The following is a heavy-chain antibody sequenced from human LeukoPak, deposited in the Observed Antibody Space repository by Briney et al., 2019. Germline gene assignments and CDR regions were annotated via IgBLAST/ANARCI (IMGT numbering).Heavy chain of an antibody. CDR1: GGSISSSNW. Sequence: PSETLSLTCAVSGGSISSSNWWSWVRQPPGKGLEWIGEIYHSGSTNYNPSLKSRVTISVDKSKNKFSLKLSSVTAADTAVYYCARVYYYGSGTPFDYWGQGTLVTVSS. CDR3: ARVYYYGSGTPFDY. J-gene: IGHJ4*02. V-gene: IGHV4-4*02. CDR2: IYHSGST. D-gene: IGHD3-10*01.